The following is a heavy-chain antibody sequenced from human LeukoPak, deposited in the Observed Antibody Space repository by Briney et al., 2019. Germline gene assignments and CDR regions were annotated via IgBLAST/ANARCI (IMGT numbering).Heavy chain of an antibody. CDR2: IYYSGST. D-gene: IGHD2/OR15-2a*01. CDR3: ARVKALSFDY. Sequence: SETLSLTCTVSGGSISTYYWSWIRQPPGKGLEWIGYIYYSGSTNYNPSLKSRVTISVDTSKNQFSLKLSSVTAVDTAVYYCARVKALSFDYWGQGTLVTVSS. CDR1: GGSISTYY. J-gene: IGHJ4*02. V-gene: IGHV4-59*01.